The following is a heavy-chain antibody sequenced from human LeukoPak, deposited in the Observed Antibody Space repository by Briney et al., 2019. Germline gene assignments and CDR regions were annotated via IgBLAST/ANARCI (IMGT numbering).Heavy chain of an antibody. CDR3: ARRGYTYGYFDY. CDR2: IYSGGLT. CDR1: GFTVSNNY. D-gene: IGHD5-18*01. Sequence: GGSLRLSCAASGFTVSNNYMSWVRQAPGKGLEWVSVIYSGGLTYYVDSVKGRFTISRDNSKNTLYLQMNSLRADDTAVYYCARRGYTYGYFDYWGQGTLDTVSS. V-gene: IGHV3-53*01. J-gene: IGHJ4*02.